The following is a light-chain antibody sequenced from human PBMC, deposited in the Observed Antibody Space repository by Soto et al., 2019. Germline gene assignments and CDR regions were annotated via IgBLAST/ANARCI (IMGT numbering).Light chain of an antibody. Sequence: DIQMTQSPSTLSASIGDRVTITCRASQSISSWLAWYQQKPGKAPKLLIYKASSLESGVPSRFSGSGSGTEFTPTISSLQPDDFATYYCQQYSSFLWTFGRGTKVEIK. J-gene: IGKJ1*01. CDR1: QSISSW. CDR3: QQYSSFLWT. V-gene: IGKV1-5*03. CDR2: KAS.